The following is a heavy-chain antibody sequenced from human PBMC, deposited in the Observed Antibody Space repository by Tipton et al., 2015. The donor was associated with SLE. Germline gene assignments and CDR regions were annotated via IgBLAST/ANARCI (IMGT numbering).Heavy chain of an antibody. CDR3: ARAPDYYDSSGFDY. CDR2: IYFSGST. D-gene: IGHD3-22*01. V-gene: IGHV4-59*01. J-gene: IGHJ4*02. Sequence: TLSLTCTVSGGSISSYYWSWFRQPPGKGLGWIGYIYFSGSTNYNPSLKSRVTISVDTSKNQFSLKLSSVTAADTAVYYCARAPDYYDSSGFDYWGQGTLVTVSS. CDR1: GGSISSYY.